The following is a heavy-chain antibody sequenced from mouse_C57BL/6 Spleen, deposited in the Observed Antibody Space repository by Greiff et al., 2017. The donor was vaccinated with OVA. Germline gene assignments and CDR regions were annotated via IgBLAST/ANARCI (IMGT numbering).Heavy chain of an antibody. V-gene: IGHV1-78*01. CDR1: GYTFTDHT. CDR3: AREGDYYGSSPDY. D-gene: IGHD1-1*01. Sequence: VKLMESDAELVKPGASVKISCKVSGYTFTDHTIHWMKQRPEQGLEWIGYIYPRDGSTKYNEKFKGKATLTADKSSSTAYMQLNSLTSEDSAVYFCAREGDYYGSSPDYWGQGTTLTVSS. CDR2: IYPRDGST. J-gene: IGHJ2*01.